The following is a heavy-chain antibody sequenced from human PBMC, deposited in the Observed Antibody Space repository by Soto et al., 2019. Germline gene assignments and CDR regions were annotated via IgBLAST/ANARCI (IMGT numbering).Heavy chain of an antibody. D-gene: IGHD2-2*02. CDR1: GFTFSSYA. V-gene: IGHV3-23*01. CDR2: ISGSGGST. Sequence: GSLRLSCAASGFTFSSYAMSWVRQAPGKGLEWVSAISGSGGSTYYADSVKGRFTISRDNSKNTLYLQMNSLRAEDTAVYYCANTAPETLVVPAAINAFDIWGQGTMVTVSS. CDR3: ANTAPETLVVPAAINAFDI. J-gene: IGHJ3*02.